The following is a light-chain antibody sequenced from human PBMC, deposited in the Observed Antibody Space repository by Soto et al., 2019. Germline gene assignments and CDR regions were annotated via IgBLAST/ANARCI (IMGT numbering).Light chain of an antibody. V-gene: IGKV1-9*01. CDR2: AAS. CDR3: QQLNSHPG. CDR1: QGISSY. J-gene: IGKJ1*01. Sequence: DIQLTQSPSFLSASVGDRVTITCRASQGISSYLAWYQQIPGKAPKLLIYAASTLQSGVPSRFSGSGSGTEFALTLSSLQPEDFATYYCQQLNSHPGFGHGTKVEIK.